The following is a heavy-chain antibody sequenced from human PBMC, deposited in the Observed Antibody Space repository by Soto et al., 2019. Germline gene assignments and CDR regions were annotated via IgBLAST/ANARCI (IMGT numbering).Heavy chain of an antibody. CDR3: ARDSGWFDP. Sequence: SETLSLTCTVSGGSIRVTDYFWCWIRQPPGKALEWIASIYHSGSTYYNPSLKSRVTMSVDTSNNQFALTLNSVTAADTAVYFCARDSGWFDPWGQGTLVTVSS. D-gene: IGHD7-27*01. J-gene: IGHJ5*02. CDR2: IYHSGST. CDR1: GGSIRVTDYF. V-gene: IGHV4-39*01.